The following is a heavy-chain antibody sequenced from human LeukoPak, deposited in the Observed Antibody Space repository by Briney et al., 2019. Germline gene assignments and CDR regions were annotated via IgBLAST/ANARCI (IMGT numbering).Heavy chain of an antibody. J-gene: IGHJ4*02. D-gene: IGHD1-7*01. V-gene: IGHV1-18*01. CDR3: AKNRGTTWWDLVDF. CDR1: GHTFTNYG. Sequence: ASVRVSCKASGHTFTNYGITWVRQAPGQGLEWMGWISADNGNTNYAQKFQDRVTMSTDTSTSTAFMELRSLRPDDTAVYYCAKNRGTTWWDLVDFWGQGTLVTVSS. CDR2: ISADNGNT.